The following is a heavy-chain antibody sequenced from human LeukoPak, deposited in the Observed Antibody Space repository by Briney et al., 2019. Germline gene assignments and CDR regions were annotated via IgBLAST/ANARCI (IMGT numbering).Heavy chain of an antibody. J-gene: IGHJ4*02. CDR1: GYTFSSYY. CDR2: IMPSGGST. Sequence: ASVKVSCKASGYTFSSYYVHWVRQAPGQGLEWMGRIMPSGGSTIYAQKLQGRVTLASDTSTSTVYLEVSSLRSEDTAVYYCARDNHKWSLDYWGQGALVTVSS. V-gene: IGHV1-46*04. CDR3: ARDNHKWSLDY. D-gene: IGHD1-14*01.